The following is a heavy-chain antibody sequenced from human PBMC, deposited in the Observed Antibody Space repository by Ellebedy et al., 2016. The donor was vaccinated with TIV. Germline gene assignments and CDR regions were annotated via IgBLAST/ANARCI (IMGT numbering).Heavy chain of an antibody. V-gene: IGHV1-46*01. J-gene: IGHJ4*02. CDR3: ARDLGDSSGYLFDF. CDR2: INPSGGRT. D-gene: IGHD3-22*01. CDR1: GYTFTKYY. Sequence: ASVTVSCKASGYTFTKYYIHWVRQAPGQGLEWVGIINPSGGRTTYAQKFQGRVTMTRDTSTSTVYMELSSLRSEDTAVYYCARDLGDSSGYLFDFWGQGTLVTVSS.